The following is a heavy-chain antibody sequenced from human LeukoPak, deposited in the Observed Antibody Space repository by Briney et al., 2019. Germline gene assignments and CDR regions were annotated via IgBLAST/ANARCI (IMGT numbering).Heavy chain of an antibody. CDR2: VSGIGGST. V-gene: IGHV3-23*01. CDR3: AKDRYFAFWRSWFAP. CDR1: GFTFSKYA. Sequence: GGSLRLSCAASGFTFSKYAMSWVRQAPGKGLGWVSAVSGIGGSTYYADSLKGRGTLSRHNSQTTLHLQMRSMTGEATAVYYCAKDRYFAFWRSWFAPWGQGTLVTV. D-gene: IGHD3-3*01. J-gene: IGHJ5*02.